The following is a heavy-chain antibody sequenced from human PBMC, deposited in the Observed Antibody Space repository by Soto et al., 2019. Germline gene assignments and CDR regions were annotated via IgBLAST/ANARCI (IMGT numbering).Heavy chain of an antibody. D-gene: IGHD4-17*01. J-gene: IGHJ4*02. V-gene: IGHV3-23*01. Sequence: GGSLRLSCAASGFTLNNYIMSWVRQAPGTGLEWVSSISGSGGSTYYADSVKGRFTISRDNSKNTLYLQMNSLRAEDTAVYYCAKGQFHRDTMTTVSRWYFEYWGQGTLVTVSS. CDR1: GFTLNNYI. CDR2: ISGSGGST. CDR3: AKGQFHRDTMTTVSRWYFEY.